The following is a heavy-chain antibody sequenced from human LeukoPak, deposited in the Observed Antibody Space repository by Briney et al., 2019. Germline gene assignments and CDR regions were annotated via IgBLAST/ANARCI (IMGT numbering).Heavy chain of an antibody. CDR1: GFSLSTSGMR. Sequence: SGPTLVNPTQTLTLICTFSGFSLSTSGMRVSWIRQPPGKALEWLARIDWDDDKFYITSLKPRLTISKDTSRNQVVLTMTNVDPVDTATYYCARMGVYYDHIYWGQGTLVTVSS. CDR3: ARMGVYYDHIY. D-gene: IGHD3-22*01. J-gene: IGHJ4*02. CDR2: IDWDDDK. V-gene: IGHV2-70*04.